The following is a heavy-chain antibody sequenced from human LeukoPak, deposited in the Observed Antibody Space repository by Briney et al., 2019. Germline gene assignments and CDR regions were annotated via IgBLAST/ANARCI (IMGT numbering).Heavy chain of an antibody. D-gene: IGHD6-6*01. CDR2: VNWNSGST. V-gene: IGHV3-9*01. Sequence: PGGSLRLSCAASGFNLVDYGMHWVRQAPGKGLEWVSSVNWNSGSTAYADSVKGRFTVSRDNAKKSVYLQMDSLRPDDTALYYCTKGAGVGSSSPSFYFYMDAWGKGTTVSVSS. J-gene: IGHJ6*03. CDR1: GFNLVDYG. CDR3: TKGAGVGSSSPSFYFYMDA.